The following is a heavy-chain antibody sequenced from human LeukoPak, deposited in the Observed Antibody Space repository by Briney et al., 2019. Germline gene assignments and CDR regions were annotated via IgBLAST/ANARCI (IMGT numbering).Heavy chain of an antibody. Sequence: SETLSLTCTVSGGSISSYYWNWIRQPPGKGLEWIGYIYYSGSTNYNPSLTSRVTISLDTSKNQFSLKLSSVTAADTAVYYCARSGHYSAVGLASGSFQHWGQGTLVTVSS. CDR3: ARSGHYSAVGLASGSFQH. CDR1: GGSISSYY. V-gene: IGHV4-59*08. J-gene: IGHJ1*01. CDR2: IYYSGST. D-gene: IGHD3-3*01.